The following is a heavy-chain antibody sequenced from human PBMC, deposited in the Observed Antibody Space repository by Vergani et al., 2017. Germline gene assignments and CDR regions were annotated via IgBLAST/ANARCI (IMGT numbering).Heavy chain of an antibody. V-gene: IGHV7-4-1*02. CDR3: ARTYYCDSSGETQDYSMYGLDV. J-gene: IGHJ6*02. CDR1: GYTFTSYS. D-gene: IGHD3-22*01. Sequence: QVQLVQSGSELKKPGASLKVSCKASGYTFTSYSINWVRQAPGQGLEWMGWINTNTGATYAPGFSGRFVFSLDTSVSTAYLQISGLKSEDTAVYYCARTYYCDSSGETQDYSMYGLDVWGHGTTVTVS. CDR2: INTNTGA.